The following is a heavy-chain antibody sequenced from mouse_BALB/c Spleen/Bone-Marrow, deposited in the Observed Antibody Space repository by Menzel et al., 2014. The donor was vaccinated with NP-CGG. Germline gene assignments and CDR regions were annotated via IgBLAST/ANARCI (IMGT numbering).Heavy chain of an antibody. Sequence: VQLQQSGAELVRPGSSVKISCKASGYAFSTYWMNWVKQWPGQGLEWIGQIYPGDGDTNYNGKFKGKATLTADKSSSTAYMQLSSLTSEDSAIYFCARGLRAYWGQGTLVTVSA. V-gene: IGHV1-80*01. CDR1: GYAFSTYW. CDR2: IYPGDGDT. CDR3: ARGLRAY. J-gene: IGHJ3*01.